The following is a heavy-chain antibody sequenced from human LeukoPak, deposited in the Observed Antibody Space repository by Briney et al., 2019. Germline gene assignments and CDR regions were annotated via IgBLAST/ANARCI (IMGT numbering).Heavy chain of an antibody. J-gene: IGHJ4*02. CDR3: VKDRCDRTTCPEV. D-gene: IGHD2-2*01. V-gene: IGHV3-23*01. CDR2: ISSNGDST. CDR1: GFTFSTYA. Sequence: GGSLRLSCAASGFTFSTYAMSWVRQAPGEGLEWVSSISSNGDSTYYTDYVKGRFTISRDNSKNTLHLQMTSLRAEDTALYYCVKDRCDRTTCPEVWGQGTLVTVSS.